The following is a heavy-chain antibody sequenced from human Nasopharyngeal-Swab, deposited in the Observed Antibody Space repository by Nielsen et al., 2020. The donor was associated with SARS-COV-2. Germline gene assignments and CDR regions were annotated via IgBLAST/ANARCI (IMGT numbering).Heavy chain of an antibody. D-gene: IGHD6-19*01. Sequence: GESLKISCAASGFVFSSVWMSWVRQAPGKGLEWVGRIKRKADGGTVEYATAVRGRFSISRDDSRNTLFLQMNRLKTEDTAVYYCTTLHRTGWFRGQGTLVTVYS. CDR1: GFVFSSVW. CDR2: IKRKADGGTV. V-gene: IGHV3-15*01. J-gene: IGHJ4*02. CDR3: TTLHRTGWF.